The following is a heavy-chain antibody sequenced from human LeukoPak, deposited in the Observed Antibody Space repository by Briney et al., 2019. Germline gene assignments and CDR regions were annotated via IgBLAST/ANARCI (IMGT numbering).Heavy chain of an antibody. CDR1: GYTFIRYG. V-gene: IGHV1-18*01. CDR2: IGVFNGNR. Sequence: ASVKVSCKTSGYTFIRYGFSWVRQAPGQGLEWIGWIGVFNGNRNYAKSVHGRITLTADTSTNTTYMELRSLTSDDTAVYFCGRDWDWHVQFWGQGTLITVSS. CDR3: GRDWDWHVQF. D-gene: IGHD1-26*01. J-gene: IGHJ4*02.